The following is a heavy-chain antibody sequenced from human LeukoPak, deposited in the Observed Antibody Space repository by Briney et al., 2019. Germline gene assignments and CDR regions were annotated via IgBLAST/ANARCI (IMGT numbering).Heavy chain of an antibody. Sequence: SETLSLTCTVYGGSFSGYYWIWIRQPPGKGLEWIGEIDHTGNTKYNPSHESRVTISIDTPKNHFSLKLRSVTAADTAVYYCASWLGSTSLSQGAFDIWGQGTMVTVSS. V-gene: IGHV4-34*01. CDR2: IDHTGNT. J-gene: IGHJ3*02. CDR3: ASWLGSTSLSQGAFDI. CDR1: GGSFSGYY. D-gene: IGHD2-2*01.